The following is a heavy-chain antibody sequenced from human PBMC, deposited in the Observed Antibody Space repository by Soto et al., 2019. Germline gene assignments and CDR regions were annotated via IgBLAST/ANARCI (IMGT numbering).Heavy chain of an antibody. J-gene: IGHJ4*02. V-gene: IGHV1-69*04. CDR1: GDTFSFYS. D-gene: IGHD3-10*01. Sequence: QVQLVQSGAEVKRPGSSVKVSCKASGDTFSFYSINWVRQAPGLGLEWMGRVNPILRMSNYAQRFQGRVTLTPDXXTSTAYMELSGLRSEDTAMYYCATSYGSGSRAFDYWGQGALVTVSS. CDR2: VNPILRMS. CDR3: ATSYGSGSRAFDY.